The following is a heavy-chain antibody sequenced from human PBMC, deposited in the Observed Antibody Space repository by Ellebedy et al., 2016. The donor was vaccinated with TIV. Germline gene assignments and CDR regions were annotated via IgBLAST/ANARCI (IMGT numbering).Heavy chain of an antibody. CDR2: IYYSGST. Sequence: SETLSLTXTVSGGSISSGGYYWSWIRQHPGKGLEWIGYIYYSGSTYYNPSLKSRVTISVDTSKNQFSLKLSSVTAADTAVYYCARYEAEDYFDYWGQGTLVTVSS. V-gene: IGHV4-31*03. CDR3: ARYEAEDYFDY. J-gene: IGHJ4*02. CDR1: GGSISSGGYY. D-gene: IGHD3-16*01.